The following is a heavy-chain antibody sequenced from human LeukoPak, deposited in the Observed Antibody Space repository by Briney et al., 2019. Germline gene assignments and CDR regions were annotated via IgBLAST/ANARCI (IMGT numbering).Heavy chain of an antibody. CDR1: GFTFSSYG. CDR2: ISYDGSNK. CDR3: AKADYCSGGSCYYFDY. J-gene: IGHJ4*02. V-gene: IGHV3-30*18. D-gene: IGHD2-15*01. Sequence: GGSLRLSCAASGFTFSSYGMHWVRQAPGKGLEWVAVISYDGSNKYYADSVKGRFTVSRDNSKNTLYLQMNSLRAEDTAVYYCAKADYCSGGSCYYFDYWGQGTLVTVSS.